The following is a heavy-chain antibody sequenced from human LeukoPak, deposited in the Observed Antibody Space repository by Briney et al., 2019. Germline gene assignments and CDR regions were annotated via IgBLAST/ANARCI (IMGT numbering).Heavy chain of an antibody. J-gene: IGHJ3*02. Sequence: AASVKVSCKASGGTFSSYAISWVRQAPGQGLEWMGGIIPIFGTANYAQKFQGRVTITADESTSTAYMELSSPRSEDTAVYYCARATRMIVVIDAFDIWGQGTMVTVSS. CDR2: IIPIFGTA. V-gene: IGHV1-69*13. D-gene: IGHD3-22*01. CDR1: GGTFSSYA. CDR3: ARATRMIVVIDAFDI.